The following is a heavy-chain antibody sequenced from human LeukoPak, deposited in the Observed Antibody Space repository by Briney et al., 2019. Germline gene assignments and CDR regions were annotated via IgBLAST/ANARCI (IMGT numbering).Heavy chain of an antibody. V-gene: IGHV4-59*01. D-gene: IGHD6-13*01. J-gene: IGHJ4*02. CDR1: GGSFSSYY. Sequence: SETLSLTCAVYGGSFSSYYWSWIRQPPGKGLEWIGYIYYSGSTNYNPSLKSRVTISVDTSKNQFSLKLSSVTAADTAVYYCASTSMAAAGTLFDYWGQGTLVTVSS. CDR3: ASTSMAAAGTLFDY. CDR2: IYYSGST.